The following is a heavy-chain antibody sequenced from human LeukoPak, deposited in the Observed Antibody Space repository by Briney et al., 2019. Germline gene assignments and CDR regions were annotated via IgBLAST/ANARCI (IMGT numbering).Heavy chain of an antibody. D-gene: IGHD5-18*01. J-gene: IGHJ4*02. CDR2: ISGIGHTT. CDR1: GFTFSSDV. V-gene: IGHV3-23*01. Sequence: VGSLRLSCAASGFTFSSDVMSWVRQAPGKGLEWVSAISGIGHTTYYTDSAKGRFTISRDNSKNTLYLQMNSLRAEDTAIYYCAKGARQLWFPFDCWGQGTLVTVSS. CDR3: AKGARQLWFPFDC.